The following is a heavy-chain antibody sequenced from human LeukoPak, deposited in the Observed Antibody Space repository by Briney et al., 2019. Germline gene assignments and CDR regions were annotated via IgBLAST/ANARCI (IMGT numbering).Heavy chain of an antibody. V-gene: IGHV5-51*01. D-gene: IGHD6-13*01. CDR3: ARQASRIAAAGTVGGSDWFDP. Sequence: GGSLQISCKGSGYRFTSYWIGWVRQMPGKGLEWMGIIYPGDSDTRYSPSFQGQVTISADKSISTAYLQWSSLKASDTAMYYCARQASRIAAAGTVGGSDWFDPWGQGTLVTVSS. J-gene: IGHJ5*02. CDR2: IYPGDSDT. CDR1: GYRFTSYW.